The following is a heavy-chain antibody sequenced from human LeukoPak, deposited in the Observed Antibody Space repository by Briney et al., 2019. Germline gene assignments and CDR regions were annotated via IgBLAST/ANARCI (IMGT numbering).Heavy chain of an antibody. CDR2: ISYDGSNK. CDR3: ARDWVGYCSGGSCSGFDY. V-gene: IGHV3-30*04. CDR1: GFTFSSYA. D-gene: IGHD2-15*01. Sequence: GGSLRLSCAASGFTFSSYAMHWVRQAPGKGLEWVAVISYDGSNKYYADSVKGRFTISRDNAKNSLYLQMNSLRAEDTAVYYCARDWVGYCSGGSCSGFDYWGQGTLVTVSS. J-gene: IGHJ4*02.